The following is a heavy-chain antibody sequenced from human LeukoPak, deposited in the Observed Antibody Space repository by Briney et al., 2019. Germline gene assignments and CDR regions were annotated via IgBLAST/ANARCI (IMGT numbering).Heavy chain of an antibody. CDR3: ARVKSSTRGPYYHNYMDF. V-gene: IGHV4-4*07. Sequence: SETLRLSCTVSGGSISSYYWSWVRQPAGKGLEWIGRIDTSGSIIYNPSLKSRVTISVDKSKNQLSLKVSSVTAADTAVYYCARVKSSTRGPYYHNYMDFWGKGKPGFVSS. J-gene: IGHJ6*03. CDR2: IDTSGSI. D-gene: IGHD3-10*01. CDR1: GGSISSYY.